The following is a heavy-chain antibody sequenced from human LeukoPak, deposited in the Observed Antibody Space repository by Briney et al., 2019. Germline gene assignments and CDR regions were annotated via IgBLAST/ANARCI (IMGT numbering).Heavy chain of an antibody. J-gene: IGHJ4*02. Sequence: GGSLRLSCAASGFTFSDYYMSWIRQAPGKGLEWVSYISSSGSTIYYADSVKGRFTISRDNAKNSLYLQMNSLRAEDTAVYYCARESEGGGYCSDGSCYFDYWGQGTLVTVSS. CDR3: ARESEGGGYCSDGSCYFDY. V-gene: IGHV3-11*01. CDR1: GFTFSDYY. D-gene: IGHD2-15*01. CDR2: ISSSGSTI.